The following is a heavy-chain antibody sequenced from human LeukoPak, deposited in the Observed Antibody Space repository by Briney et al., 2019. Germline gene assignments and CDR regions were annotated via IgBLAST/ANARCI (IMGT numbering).Heavy chain of an antibody. V-gene: IGHV1-46*01. CDR1: GYTFTTYY. CDR3: ARDGRYCGSTSCRLNWFDP. Sequence: ASVKVSCKASGYTFTTYYMHWVRQAPGQGLEWMGIINPSGGSTSYAQRFQGRVTMTRDTSTSTIYIELSSLRSEDTAVYYCARDGRYCGSTSCRLNWFDPWGQGTLVTVSS. CDR2: INPSGGST. D-gene: IGHD2-2*01. J-gene: IGHJ5*02.